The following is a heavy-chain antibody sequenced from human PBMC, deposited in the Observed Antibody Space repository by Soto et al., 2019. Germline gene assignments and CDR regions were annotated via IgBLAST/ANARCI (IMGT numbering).Heavy chain of an antibody. Sequence: GGSLRLSCAASGFTFSSYWMHWVRQAPGKGLVWVSRINSDGSSTSYADSVKGRFTISRDNAKNTLYLQMNSLRAEDTAVYYCARDLPYSSSWYYYYGMDVWGQGTTVTVSS. V-gene: IGHV3-74*01. CDR1: GFTFSSYW. D-gene: IGHD6-13*01. J-gene: IGHJ6*02. CDR2: INSDGSST. CDR3: ARDLPYSSSWYYYYGMDV.